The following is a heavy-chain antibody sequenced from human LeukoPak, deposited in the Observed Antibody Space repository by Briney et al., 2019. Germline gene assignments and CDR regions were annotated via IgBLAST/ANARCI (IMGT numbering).Heavy chain of an antibody. V-gene: IGHV3-74*03. D-gene: IGHD3-10*01. J-gene: IGHJ4*02. CDR2: IAPDGSAT. CDR1: GFTFSGHW. CDR3: TRSGYYNGYDY. Sequence: PGGSVRLSCVASGFTFSGHWMNWVRQVPGKGLVAVARIAPDGSATTYADSVKGRFTISRDNAKNTLYLEMNSLTAEDTALYYCTRSGYYNGYDYWGQGTLVTVSS.